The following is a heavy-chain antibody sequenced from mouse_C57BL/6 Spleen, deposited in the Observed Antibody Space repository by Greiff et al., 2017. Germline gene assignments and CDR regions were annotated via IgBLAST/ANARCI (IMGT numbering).Heavy chain of an antibody. V-gene: IGHV1-15*01. CDR1: GYTFTDYE. D-gene: IGHD2-4*01. J-gene: IGHJ3*01. CDR2: IDPETGGT. CDR3: TRGRDYVRFAY. Sequence: QVQLQQSGAELVRPGASVTLSCKASGYTFTDYEMHWVKQTPVHGLEWIGAIDPETGGTAYNQKFKGKAILTADKSSSTAYMELRSLTSEDAAVYYCTRGRDYVRFAYWGQGTLVTVSA.